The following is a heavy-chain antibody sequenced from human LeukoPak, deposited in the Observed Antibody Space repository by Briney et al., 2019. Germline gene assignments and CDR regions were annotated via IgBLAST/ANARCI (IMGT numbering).Heavy chain of an antibody. D-gene: IGHD1-26*01. V-gene: IGHV3-23*01. CDR3: ALNKGQWELLAY. CDR2: IYNSGAKI. CDR1: GLTFSTYS. Sequence: GGSLRLSCAVSGLTFSTYSMTWVRQGPGKGLEWVSSIYNSGAKIFYADSVKGRFTISRDNSRNTLYLQMNSLRAEDTAVHYCALNKGQWELLAYWGQGTLVTVSS. J-gene: IGHJ4*02.